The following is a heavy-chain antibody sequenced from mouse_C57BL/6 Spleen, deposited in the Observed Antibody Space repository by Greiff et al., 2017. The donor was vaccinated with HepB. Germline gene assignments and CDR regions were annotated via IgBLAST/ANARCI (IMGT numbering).Heavy chain of an antibody. Sequence: EVKLMESGEGLVKPGGSLKLSCAASGFTFSSYAMSWVRQTPEKRLEWVAYISSGGDYIYYADTVKGRFTISRDNARNTLYLQMSSLKSEDTAMYYCTRDRTGTDAMDYWGQGTSVTVSS. CDR3: TRDRTGTDAMDY. CDR2: ISSGGDYI. J-gene: IGHJ4*01. D-gene: IGHD4-1*01. CDR1: GFTFSSYA. V-gene: IGHV5-9-1*02.